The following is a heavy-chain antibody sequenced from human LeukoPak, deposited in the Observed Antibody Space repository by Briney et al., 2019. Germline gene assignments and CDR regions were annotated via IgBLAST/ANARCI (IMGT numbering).Heavy chain of an antibody. CDR2: INDSGTT. J-gene: IGHJ4*02. V-gene: IGHV4-59*08. Sequence: SETLSLTCTVSGGSFRSYHWSWIRQPPGKGLEWVADINDSGTTNYNPSLKSRVTISVDTSKNQFSLKLNSVTAADTAVFYCARLDWSGFYIDYGGQGILVTVSS. D-gene: IGHD3-3*01. CDR3: ARLDWSGFYIDY. CDR1: GGSFRSYH.